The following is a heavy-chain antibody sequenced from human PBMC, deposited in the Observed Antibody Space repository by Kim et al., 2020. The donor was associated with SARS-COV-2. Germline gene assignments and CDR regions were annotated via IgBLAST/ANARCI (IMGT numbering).Heavy chain of an antibody. CDR3: AKVNKRETWLQLWYFDY. Sequence: GGSLRLSCAASGFTFSSYAMSWVRQAPGKGLEWVSAISGSGGSTYYADSVKGRFTISRDNSKNTLYLQMNSLRAEDTAVYYCAKVNKRETWLQLWYFDYWGQGTLVTVSS. CDR1: GFTFSSYA. V-gene: IGHV3-23*01. D-gene: IGHD5-18*01. CDR2: ISGSGGST. J-gene: IGHJ4*02.